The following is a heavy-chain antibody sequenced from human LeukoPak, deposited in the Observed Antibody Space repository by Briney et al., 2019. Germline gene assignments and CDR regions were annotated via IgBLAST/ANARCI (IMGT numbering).Heavy chain of an antibody. V-gene: IGHV3-30-3*01. CDR1: GFTFSSYA. D-gene: IGHD5-12*01. CDR2: ISYDGSNK. CDR3: ARSGSPDY. Sequence: PGGSLKLSCAASGFTFSSYAMHWVRQAPGKGLEWVAVISYDGSNKYYADSVKGRFTISRDNSKNTLYLQMNSLRAEDTAVYYCARSGSPDYWGQGTLVTVSS. J-gene: IGHJ4*02.